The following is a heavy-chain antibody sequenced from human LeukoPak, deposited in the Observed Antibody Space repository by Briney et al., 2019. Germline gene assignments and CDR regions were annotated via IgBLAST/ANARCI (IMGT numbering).Heavy chain of an antibody. CDR1: GFTFSSYA. Sequence: GGSLRLSCAASGFTFSSYAMSWVRQAPGKGLEWVSGINWNGGSTGYADSVKGRFTISRDNAKNSLYLQMNSLRAEDTAVYYCARVMMGTDGFDLWGRGTLVTVSS. J-gene: IGHJ2*01. CDR3: ARVMMGTDGFDL. D-gene: IGHD3-16*01. CDR2: INWNGGST. V-gene: IGHV3-20*04.